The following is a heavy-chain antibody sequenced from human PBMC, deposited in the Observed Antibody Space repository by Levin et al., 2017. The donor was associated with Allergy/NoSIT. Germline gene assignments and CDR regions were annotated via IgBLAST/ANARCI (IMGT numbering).Heavy chain of an antibody. CDR1: GFTFSGFW. D-gene: IGHD2-2*01. J-gene: IGHJ4*02. CDR3: VRGACRSTRCLDK. V-gene: IGHV3-74*01. Sequence: GESLKISCAASGFTFSGFWMHWVRQAPGKGLVWVSHINSDGSNTNYADSVRGRFTFSRDNAKNTLYLQMTSLRAEDTAVYYCVRGACRSTRCLDKWGQGTLVTVSS. CDR2: INSDGSNT.